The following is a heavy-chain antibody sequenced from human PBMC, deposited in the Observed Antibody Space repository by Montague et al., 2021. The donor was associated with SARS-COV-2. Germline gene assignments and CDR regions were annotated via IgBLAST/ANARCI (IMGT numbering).Heavy chain of an antibody. D-gene: IGHD6-13*01. CDR1: GGSISSYY. CDR2: IYYSGST. Sequence: SETLSLTCTVSGGSISSYYWSWIRQPPGKGLKWIGYIYYSGSTNYNPSLKSRVTISVDKSKNQFSLKLSSVTAADTAVYYCARAAVSMTSAGIGLWGQGTLVTVSS. J-gene: IGHJ4*02. CDR3: ARAAVSMTSAGIGL. V-gene: IGHV4-59*12.